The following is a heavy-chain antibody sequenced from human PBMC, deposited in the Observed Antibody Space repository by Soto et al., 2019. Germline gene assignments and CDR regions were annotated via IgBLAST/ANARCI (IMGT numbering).Heavy chain of an antibody. Sequence: SETLSLTCTVSGDSISSSYWSWIRQPPGKGLEWIGYIYYSGSTNYNPSLKSRVAISVDTSKNQFSLKLSSVTAADTAVYYCARGDEDDYGDYGGFDYWGQGTLVTVSS. V-gene: IGHV4-59*01. D-gene: IGHD4-17*01. CDR3: ARGDEDDYGDYGGFDY. CDR2: IYYSGST. CDR1: GDSISSSY. J-gene: IGHJ4*02.